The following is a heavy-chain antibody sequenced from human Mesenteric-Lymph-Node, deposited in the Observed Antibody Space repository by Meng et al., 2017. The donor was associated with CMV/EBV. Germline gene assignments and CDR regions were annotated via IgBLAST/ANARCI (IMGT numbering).Heavy chain of an antibody. D-gene: IGHD6-13*01. Sequence: ASVKVSCKASGYTFTGYYMHWVRQAPGQGLEWMGWINPNSGGTNYAQKFQGRVTMTRDTSISTAYMELSRLRSDDTAVYYCARGAGSSSWDYYYYYYGMDVWGQGTTVTVSS. V-gene: IGHV1-2*02. J-gene: IGHJ6*02. CDR3: ARGAGSSSWDYYYYYYGMDV. CDR1: GYTFTGYY. CDR2: INPNSGGT.